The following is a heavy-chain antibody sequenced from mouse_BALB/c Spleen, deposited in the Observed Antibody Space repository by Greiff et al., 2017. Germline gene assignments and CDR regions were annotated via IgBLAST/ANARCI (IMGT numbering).Heavy chain of an antibody. CDR3: ARSYGNYVGFDY. CDR1: GYTFTSYW. J-gene: IGHJ2*01. CDR2: IYPGDGDT. Sequence: QVQLQQSGAELARPGASVKLSCKASGYTFTSYWMQWVKQRPGQGLEWIGAIYPGDGDTRYTQKFKGKATLTADKSSSTAYMQLSSLASEDSAVYYCARSYGNYVGFDYWGQGTTLTVSS. V-gene: IGHV1-87*01. D-gene: IGHD2-1*01.